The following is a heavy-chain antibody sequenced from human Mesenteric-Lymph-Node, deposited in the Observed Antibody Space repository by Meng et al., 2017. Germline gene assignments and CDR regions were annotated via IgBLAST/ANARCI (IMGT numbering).Heavy chain of an antibody. CDR2: INHSGGT. V-gene: IGHV4-34*01. J-gene: IGHJ4*02. CDR3: RRRSRITMVRGAQYYFDY. D-gene: IGHD3-10*01. Sequence: SETLSLTCAVYGGSFIGYYWSWIRQPPEKGLEWIGKINHSGGTNYNQSLKSRVTISVETSKNQFSLKLSSVTAADTAVYYCRRRSRITMVRGAQYYFDYWGQGTLVTVSS. CDR1: GGSFIGYY.